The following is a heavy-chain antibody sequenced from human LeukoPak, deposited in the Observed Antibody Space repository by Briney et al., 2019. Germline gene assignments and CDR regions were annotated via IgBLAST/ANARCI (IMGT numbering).Heavy chain of an antibody. CDR2: IYYSGST. CDR3: ARHSGHSSTNDAFDI. CDR1: GGSISSYY. V-gene: IGHV4-59*08. Sequence: SETLSLTCTVSGGSISSYYWSWIRQPPGKGLEWIGYIYYSGSTNYNPSLKSRVTISVDTSKNQFSLKLSSVTAADTAVYYCARHSGHSSTNDAFDIWGQGTMVIVSS. D-gene: IGHD6-13*01. J-gene: IGHJ3*02.